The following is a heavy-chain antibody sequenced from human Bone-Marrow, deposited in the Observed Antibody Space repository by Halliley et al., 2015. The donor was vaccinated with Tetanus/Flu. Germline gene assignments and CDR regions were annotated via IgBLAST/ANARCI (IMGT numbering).Heavy chain of an antibody. CDR3: AKAIRRSPPYFQS. D-gene: IGHD3-9*01. CDR2: IAWNSRNL. Sequence: SLRLSCAASGFKFDDYAMHWVRQAPGKGLEWVSGIAWNSRNLGYADSVTGRFTISRDNAKNSVFLQMSSLRPDDTAFYYCAKAIRRSPPYFQSWGQGTLVTVSS. J-gene: IGHJ5*02. CDR1: GFKFDDYA. V-gene: IGHV3-9*01.